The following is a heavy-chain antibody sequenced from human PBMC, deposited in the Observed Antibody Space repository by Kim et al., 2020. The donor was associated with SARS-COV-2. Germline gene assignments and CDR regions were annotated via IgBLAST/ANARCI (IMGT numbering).Heavy chain of an antibody. D-gene: IGHD3-10*01. CDR1: GGSISSSSYY. V-gene: IGHV4-39*01. Sequence: SETLSLTCTVSGGSISSSSYYWGWIRQPPGKGLEWIGSIYYSGSTYYNPSLKSRVTISVDTSKNQFSLKLSSVTAADTAVYYCARSPYQVWFGELLFLGNWFDPWGQGTLVTVSS. CDR3: ARSPYQVWFGELLFLGNWFDP. J-gene: IGHJ5*02. CDR2: IYYSGST.